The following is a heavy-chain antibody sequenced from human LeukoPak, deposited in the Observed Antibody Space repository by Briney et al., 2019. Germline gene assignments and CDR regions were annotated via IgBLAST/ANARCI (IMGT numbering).Heavy chain of an antibody. CDR2: IYYSGST. Sequence: PSQTLSLTCTVSGGSISSGDYYWSWIRQPPGKGLEWIGYIYYSGSTNYNPSLKSRVTISVDTSKNQFSLKLSSVTAADTAVYYCARHLSLVSPVDYWGQGTLVTVSS. CDR3: ARHLSLVSPVDY. CDR1: GGSISSGDYY. D-gene: IGHD2-2*01. V-gene: IGHV4-30-4*01. J-gene: IGHJ4*02.